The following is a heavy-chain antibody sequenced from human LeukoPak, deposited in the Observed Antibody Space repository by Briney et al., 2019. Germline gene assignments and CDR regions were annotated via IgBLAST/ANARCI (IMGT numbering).Heavy chain of an antibody. CDR2: IYYTGST. J-gene: IGHJ5*02. CDR1: GGSIISTDDY. Sequence: SETLSLTCTVSGGSIISTDDYWGWIRQPPRKGPEWIGSIYYTGSTYHNPSLKSRVTISEDPSKNQFSLILSSVTAADTALYYCARDLYGDGSYFDPWGQGTLVTVSS. V-gene: IGHV4-39*07. D-gene: IGHD4-17*01. CDR3: ARDLYGDGSYFDP.